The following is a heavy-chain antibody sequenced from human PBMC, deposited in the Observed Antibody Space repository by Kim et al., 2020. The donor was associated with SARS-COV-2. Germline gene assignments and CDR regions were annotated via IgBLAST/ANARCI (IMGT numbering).Heavy chain of an antibody. CDR2: MNPNSGNT. V-gene: IGHV1-8*01. D-gene: IGHD3-22*01. CDR3: ARCATMIVVRDY. J-gene: IGHJ4*02. Sequence: ASVKVSCKASGYTFTSYDINWVRQATGQGLEWMGWMNPNSGNTGYAQKFQGRVTMTRNTSISTAYMELSSLRSEDTAVYYCARCATMIVVRDYWGQGTLVTVSS. CDR1: GYTFTSYD.